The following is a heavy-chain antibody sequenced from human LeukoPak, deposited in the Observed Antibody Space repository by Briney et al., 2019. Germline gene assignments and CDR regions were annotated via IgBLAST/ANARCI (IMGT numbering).Heavy chain of an antibody. V-gene: IGHV1-18*01. CDR3: ARAYNSAPFDY. CDR1: GYTFTSYG. D-gene: IGHD6-25*01. Sequence: GASVKASCKASGYTFTSYGISWVRQAPGQGLEWMGWISAYNGNTNYAQKFQGRVTMTRDTSISTAYMDLSGLRSDDTAVYYCARAYNSAPFDYWGQGTLVTVSS. CDR2: ISAYNGNT. J-gene: IGHJ4*02.